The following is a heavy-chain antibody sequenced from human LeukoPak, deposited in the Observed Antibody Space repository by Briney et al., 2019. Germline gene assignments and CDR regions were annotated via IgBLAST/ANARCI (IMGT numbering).Heavy chain of an antibody. J-gene: IGHJ4*02. V-gene: IGHV3-66*01. CDR2: IYSGGST. CDR3: ARGLGDSSGYYLDY. D-gene: IGHD3-22*01. Sequence: GGSLRLSCAASGVTFSSNYMSWGRQAPGKGLEWGSVIYSGGSTYYSDSVKGRFTISRDNSKNTLYLQMNSLRAEDTAVYYCARGLGDSSGYYLDYWGQGTLVTVSS. CDR1: GVTFSSNY.